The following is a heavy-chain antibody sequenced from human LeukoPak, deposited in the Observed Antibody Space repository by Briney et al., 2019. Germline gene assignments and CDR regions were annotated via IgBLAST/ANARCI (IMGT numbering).Heavy chain of an antibody. Sequence: SGPTLVKATQTLTLTCTFSGFSLSTSGMCVSWIRQPPGKGLEWIGYIYYSGSTNYNPSLKSRVTISVDTSKNQFSLKLSSVTAADTAVYYCARAWNSSGWYLGYWGQGTLVTVSS. V-gene: IGHV4-61*08. D-gene: IGHD6-19*01. CDR1: GFSLSTSGMC. CDR2: IYYSGST. J-gene: IGHJ4*02. CDR3: ARAWNSSGWYLGY.